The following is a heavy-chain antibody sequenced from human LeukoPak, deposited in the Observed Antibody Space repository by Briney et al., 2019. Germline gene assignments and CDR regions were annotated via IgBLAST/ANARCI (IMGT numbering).Heavy chain of an antibody. Sequence: GGSLRLSCSASGFTFTSYALSWVRQGPGKGLEWVSVISDSGGSTYYADSVKGRFTISRDNSKNTLYLQMNSLRADDTAVYYCAKRRWLGGIGVADPFDYWGQGTLVTVSS. CDR3: AKRRWLGGIGVADPFDY. D-gene: IGHD6-19*01. CDR1: GFTFTSYA. CDR2: ISDSGGST. J-gene: IGHJ4*02. V-gene: IGHV3-23*01.